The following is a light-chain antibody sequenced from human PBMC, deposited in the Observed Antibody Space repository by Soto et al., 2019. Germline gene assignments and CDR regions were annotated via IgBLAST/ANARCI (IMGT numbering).Light chain of an antibody. V-gene: IGLV2-14*01. Sequence: QSALTQPASVSGSPGQSITISCTGTSSDVGGYNYVSWNQQHPGKAPKLMIYDVSNRPSGVSNRFSGSKYGNTASLTISGLQAEDEAEYYCSSYTSSSTLVVFGGGTKLTVL. CDR1: SSDVGGYNY. CDR2: DVS. CDR3: SSYTSSSTLVV. J-gene: IGLJ2*01.